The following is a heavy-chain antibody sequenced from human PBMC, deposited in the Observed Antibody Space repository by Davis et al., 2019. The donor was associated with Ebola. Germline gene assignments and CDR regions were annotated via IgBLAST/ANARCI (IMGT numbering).Heavy chain of an antibody. D-gene: IGHD3-3*01. J-gene: IGHJ5*02. CDR1: GGSISSSSYY. V-gene: IGHV4-39*01. CDR3: ARHDYDFWSGPGNWFDP. Sequence: SETLSLTCTVSGGSISSSSYYWGWIRQPPGKGLEWIGSIYYSGSTNYNPSLKSRVTISVDTSKNQFSLKLSSVTAADTAVYYCARHDYDFWSGPGNWFDPWGQGTLVTVSS. CDR2: IYYSGST.